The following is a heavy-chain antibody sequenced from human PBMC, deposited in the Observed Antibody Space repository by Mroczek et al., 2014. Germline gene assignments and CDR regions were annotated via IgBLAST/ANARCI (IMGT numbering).Heavy chain of an antibody. CDR3: ARVGGDFWSGGAYYFDY. D-gene: IGHD3-3*01. J-gene: IGHJ4*02. CDR2: INHSGST. CDR1: GGSFSGYY. Sequence: QVQLQQWGAGLLKPSETLSLTCAVYGGSFSGYYWSWIRQPPGKGLEWIGEINHSGSTNYNPSLKSRVTISVDTSKNQFSLKLSSVTAADTAVYYCARVGGDFWSGGAYYFDYWGQGTLVTVSS. V-gene: IGHV4-34*01.